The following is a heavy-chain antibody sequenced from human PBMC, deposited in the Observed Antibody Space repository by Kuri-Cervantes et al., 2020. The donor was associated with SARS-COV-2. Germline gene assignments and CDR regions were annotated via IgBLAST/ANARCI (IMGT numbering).Heavy chain of an antibody. J-gene: IGHJ4*02. V-gene: IGHV3-21*01. CDR2: ISSSSSYI. Sequence: GESLKISCAASGFTFSSYSMNWVRQAPGKGLEWVSSISSSSSYIYYADSVKGRFTISRDNAKNSLYLQMNSLRAEDTAVYYCARDALTPGRWYYYDSSGYYDYWGQGTLVTVSS. D-gene: IGHD3-22*01. CDR3: ARDALTPGRWYYYDSSGYYDY. CDR1: GFTFSSYS.